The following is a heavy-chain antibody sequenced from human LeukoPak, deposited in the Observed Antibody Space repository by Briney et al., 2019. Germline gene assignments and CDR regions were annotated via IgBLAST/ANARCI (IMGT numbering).Heavy chain of an antibody. D-gene: IGHD5-18*01. J-gene: IGHJ4*02. V-gene: IGHV4-59*08. CDR1: GGSISSYY. CDR3: ATVDTELGKDY. CDR2: IYYTGSG. Sequence: SETLSLTCTVSGGSISSYYWSWMRQPPGKGLEWIGYIYYTGSGNYNPSLKSRVTISVDTSRNQFSLKLTSVTAADTAVYYCATVDTELGKDYWGQGTLVTVSS.